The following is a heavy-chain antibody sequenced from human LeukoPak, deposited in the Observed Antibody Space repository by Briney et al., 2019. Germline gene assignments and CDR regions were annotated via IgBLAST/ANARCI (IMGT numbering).Heavy chain of an antibody. CDR1: GFTFSNAY. CDR3: ITPLPYSAQ. V-gene: IGHV3-15*07. Sequence: SGGSLRLSCAASGFTFSNAYMNWVRQAPGKGLEWVGRIKPKTDGVTTEYAAPVKGRFSISRDDSKNMLYLQMNSLKTEDTAVYYCITPLPYSAQGGQGTLVTVSS. CDR2: IKPKTDGVTT. D-gene: IGHD2-21*01. J-gene: IGHJ4*02.